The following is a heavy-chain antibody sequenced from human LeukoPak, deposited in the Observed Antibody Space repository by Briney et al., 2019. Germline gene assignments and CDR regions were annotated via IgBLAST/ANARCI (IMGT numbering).Heavy chain of an antibody. CDR3: ARAARRILTGYYSDYYFYGMDV. J-gene: IGHJ6*04. D-gene: IGHD3-9*01. Sequence: PSETLSLTCAVYGGSFSGYYWSWIRQPPGKGLEWIGEINHSGSTNYNPSLKSRVTISVDTSKNQFSLKLSAVTAADTAVYCCARAARRILTGYYSDYYFYGMDVWGKGTTVTVPS. V-gene: IGHV4-34*01. CDR2: INHSGST. CDR1: GGSFSGYY.